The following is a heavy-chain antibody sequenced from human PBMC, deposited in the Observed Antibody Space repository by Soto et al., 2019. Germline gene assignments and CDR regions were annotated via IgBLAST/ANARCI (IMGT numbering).Heavy chain of an antibody. J-gene: IGHJ4*02. CDR2: IYSSGST. V-gene: IGHV4-59*01. CDR3: ARDHPHSYGVFYFDY. D-gene: IGHD5-18*01. Sequence: SETLSLTCTVSGGSISNYYWNWIRQSPGKGLEWIGYIYSSGSTHYNPSLQNRVTISIDTSKNQVSLKVNSVTAADTAVYYCARDHPHSYGVFYFDYWGQGTPVTVSS. CDR1: GGSISNYY.